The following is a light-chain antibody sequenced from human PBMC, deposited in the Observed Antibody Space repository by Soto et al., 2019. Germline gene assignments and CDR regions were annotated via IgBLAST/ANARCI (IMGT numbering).Light chain of an antibody. CDR2: DAS. CDR3: QQSYSSPPT. Sequence: EIVLTQSPATLSLSPGERATLSCRASQSVSSYLAWYQQKPGQAPRLLMYDASTRATGIPARFSGSGSGTDFTLTISSLEPEGFATYYCQQSYSSPPTFGQGTKVDIK. CDR1: QSVSSY. V-gene: IGKV3-11*01. J-gene: IGKJ1*01.